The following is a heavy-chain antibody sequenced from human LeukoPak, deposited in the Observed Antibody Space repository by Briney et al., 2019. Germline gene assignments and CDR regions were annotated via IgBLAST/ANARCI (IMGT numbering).Heavy chain of an antibody. CDR1: GGSITGYY. J-gene: IGHJ6*02. D-gene: IGHD5-24*01. Sequence: PSETLSLTCTVSGGSITGYYWTWIRQPAGKGLEWIGRIYSGGSTNYNPPLKSRVTMSVDTSKNQFSLKLSSVTAADTAVYYCATGRDADSARGYYDMDVWGQGTTVTVS. V-gene: IGHV4-4*07. CDR3: ATGRDADSARGYYDMDV. CDR2: IYSGGST.